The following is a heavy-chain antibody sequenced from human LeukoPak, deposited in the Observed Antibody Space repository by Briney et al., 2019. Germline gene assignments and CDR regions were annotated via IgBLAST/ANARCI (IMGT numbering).Heavy chain of an antibody. V-gene: IGHV3-48*04. CDR2: ISNSSTTT. J-gene: IGHJ6*02. Sequence: PGGSLRLPCVASGFSFSSYSMNWIRQAPGKGLEWVSYISNSSTTTQYADSVKGRFTISRDNAQNTVYLQMNTLRAEDTAVYYCVRDLLDYDVLSGLHHYYMDVWGQGTTVRVSS. D-gene: IGHD3-22*01. CDR3: VRDLLDYDVLSGLHHYYMDV. CDR1: GFSFSSYS.